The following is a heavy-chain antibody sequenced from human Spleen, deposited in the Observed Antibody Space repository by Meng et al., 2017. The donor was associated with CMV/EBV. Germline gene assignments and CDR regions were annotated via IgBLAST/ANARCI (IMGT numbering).Heavy chain of an antibody. V-gene: IGHV3-66*01. J-gene: IGHJ3*02. CDR1: GFSVNGNY. Sequence: GESLKISCAVSGFSVNGNYMTWVRQSPGKGLEWVSVLYGGGSTYYADAVKGRFTISGDISKNIVFLQMNSLRGEDTAVYYCARDLLRGSGACDIWGQGTVVTVSS. CDR3: ARDLLRGSGACDI. CDR2: LYGGGST. D-gene: IGHD2-15*01.